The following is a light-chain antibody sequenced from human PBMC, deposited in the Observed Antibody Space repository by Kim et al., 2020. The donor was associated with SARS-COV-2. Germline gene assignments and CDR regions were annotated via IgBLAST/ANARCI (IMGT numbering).Light chain of an antibody. CDR1: QSVSSN. V-gene: IGKV3-15*01. CDR2: GAS. CDR3: QQYNNWPPAYT. Sequence: EIVMTQSAATLSVSPGERATLSCRASQSVSSNVAWYQQKPGQAHRLLIYGASTRATGIAARFSGSGSGTEFTLTISSLQSEDFTVYYCQQYNNWPPAYTFGQGTKLEIK. J-gene: IGKJ2*01.